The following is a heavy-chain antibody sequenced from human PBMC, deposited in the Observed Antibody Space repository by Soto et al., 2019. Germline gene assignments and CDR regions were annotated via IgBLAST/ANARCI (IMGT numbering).Heavy chain of an antibody. J-gene: IGHJ4*02. D-gene: IGHD1-1*01. V-gene: IGHV1-24*01. CDR2: FDPEDGET. CDR1: GYTLTELS. CDR3: AISPGKYFDY. Sequence: GXSVKGSFKGSGYTLTELSMHLGRQAPGKGLEWMGGFDPEDGETIYAQKFQGRVTMTEDTSTDTAYMELSSLRSEDTDVYYCAISPGKYFDYWGQGALVTVSS.